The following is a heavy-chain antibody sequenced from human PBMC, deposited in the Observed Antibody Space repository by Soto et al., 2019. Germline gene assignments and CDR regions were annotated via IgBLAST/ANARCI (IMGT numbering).Heavy chain of an antibody. Sequence: XESLKISCKCSGYSFTSYWISLVLQMPGKGLEWMGRIDPSDSYTNYSPSFQGHVTISADKSISTAYLQWSSLKASDTAMYYCAREDYGYLDYYYGMDVWGQGTTVTVSS. CDR3: AREDYGYLDYYYGMDV. D-gene: IGHD5-18*01. V-gene: IGHV5-10-1*01. J-gene: IGHJ6*02. CDR1: GYSFTSYW. CDR2: IDPSDSYT.